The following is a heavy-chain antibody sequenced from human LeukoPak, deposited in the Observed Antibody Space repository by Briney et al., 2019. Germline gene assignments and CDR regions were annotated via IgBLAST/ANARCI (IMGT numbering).Heavy chain of an antibody. J-gene: IGHJ4*02. CDR2: INPSGGST. V-gene: IGHV1-46*01. D-gene: IGHD5-24*01. CDR1: GYNIATYY. Sequence: ASVKVSCKASGYNIATYYIDWVRQAPGQGLEWMGRINPSGGSTNYARQFQDRVTMTSDTSTTTVYMELSSLRSEDTAVYFCARVSRDGYYLFDYWGQGTLVTVSS. CDR3: ARVSRDGYYLFDY.